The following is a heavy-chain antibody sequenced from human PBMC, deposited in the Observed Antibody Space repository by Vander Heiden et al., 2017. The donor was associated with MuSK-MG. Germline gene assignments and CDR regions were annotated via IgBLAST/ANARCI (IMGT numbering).Heavy chain of an antibody. V-gene: IGHV1-69*06. J-gene: IGHJ3*02. D-gene: IGHD2-15*01. CDR1: GGTFSSYA. Sequence: QVQLVQSGAEVKKPGSSVKVSCKASGGTFSSYAISWVRQAPGQGLEWMGGIIPIFGTANYAQKFQGRVTITADKSTSTAYMELSSLRSEDTAVYYCARVPGLRWYRVDGYAFDIWGQGTMVTVSS. CDR2: IIPIFGTA. CDR3: ARVPGLRWYRVDGYAFDI.